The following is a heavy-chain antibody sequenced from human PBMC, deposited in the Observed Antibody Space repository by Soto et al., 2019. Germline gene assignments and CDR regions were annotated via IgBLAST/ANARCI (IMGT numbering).Heavy chain of an antibody. CDR2: IWYDGSNK. CDR3: ARAASSLYGMDV. V-gene: IGHV3-33*01. J-gene: IGHJ6*02. Sequence: GGSLRLSCAASGFTFSSYGMHWVRQAPGKGLEWVAVIWYDGSNKYYADSVKGRFTISRDNSKNTLYLQMNSLRAEDTAVYYCARAASSLYGMDVWGQGTTVTVSS. D-gene: IGHD6-13*01. CDR1: GFTFSSYG.